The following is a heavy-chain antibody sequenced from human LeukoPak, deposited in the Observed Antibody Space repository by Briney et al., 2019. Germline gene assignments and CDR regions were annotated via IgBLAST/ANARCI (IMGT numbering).Heavy chain of an antibody. CDR3: AKPKGDTAMVGAFDI. D-gene: IGHD5-18*01. Sequence: PGGSLRLSCAASEFTFSSHGMHWVRQAPGKGLEWVAVISYDGSNKFYADSVKGRFTISRDNSKNTLYLQMNSLRAEDTAVYYCAKPKGDTAMVGAFDIWGQGTMVTVSS. CDR2: ISYDGSNK. CDR1: EFTFSSHG. J-gene: IGHJ3*02. V-gene: IGHV3-30*18.